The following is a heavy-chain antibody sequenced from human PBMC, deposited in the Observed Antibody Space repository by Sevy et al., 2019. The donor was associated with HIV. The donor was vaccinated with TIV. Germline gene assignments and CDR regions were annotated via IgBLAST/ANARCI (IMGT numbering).Heavy chain of an antibody. D-gene: IGHD2-21*02. V-gene: IGHV4-61*02. CDR1: GGSINSGDYY. J-gene: IGHJ4*02. Sequence: SETLSLTCSVSGGSINSGDYYWTWLRQPDGRRLEWVGRISTTGNTNYNPSLKSRVTISLDMSKNQFSLDLNSVTASDTAVYFCARDLSRSDYYSFDFWGQRALVTVSS. CDR3: ARDLSRSDYYSFDF. CDR2: ISTTGNT.